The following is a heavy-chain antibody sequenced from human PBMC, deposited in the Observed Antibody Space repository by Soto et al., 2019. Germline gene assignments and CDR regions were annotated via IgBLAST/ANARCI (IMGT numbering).Heavy chain of an antibody. Sequence: GGSLRLSCAASGFSFNSYTMNWLRQAPGKGLEWVSSISSSGSFTDYADSVRGRFTISRDNAKNSLYLQMTSLSAEDTAVYYCSTSGSGWYGVDFDVWGQGTKVT. CDR2: ISSSGSFT. V-gene: IGHV3-21*01. CDR3: STSGSGWYGVDFDV. J-gene: IGHJ3*01. CDR1: GFSFNSYT. D-gene: IGHD6-19*01.